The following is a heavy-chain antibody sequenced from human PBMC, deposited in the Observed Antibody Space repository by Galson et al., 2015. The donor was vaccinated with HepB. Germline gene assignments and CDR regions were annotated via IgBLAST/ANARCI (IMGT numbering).Heavy chain of an antibody. Sequence: SLRLSCAASGFTFSSYAMTWVRQAPGKGLEWVSLISGSGGSTYYADSVKGRFSISRDNSKNTLYLHMNSLRAEDTAVYYCAKYEFLGADCSSGSCYGVGAFNMWGQGTVVTVSS. CDR3: AKYEFLGADCSSGSCYGVGAFNM. J-gene: IGHJ3*02. CDR1: GFTFSSYA. CDR2: ISGSGGST. D-gene: IGHD2-2*01. V-gene: IGHV3-23*01.